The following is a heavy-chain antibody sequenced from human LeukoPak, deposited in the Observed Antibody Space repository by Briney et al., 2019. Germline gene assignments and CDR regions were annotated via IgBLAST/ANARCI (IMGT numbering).Heavy chain of an antibody. D-gene: IGHD6-6*01. CDR2: ISAYNGNT. CDR3: ASEQYSSLIL. CDR1: GYTFTSYG. Sequence: APVKVSCKASGYTFTSYGISWVRQAPGQGLEWMGWISAYNGNTNYAQKLQGRVTMTTDTSASTAYMELRSLRSDDTAVYYCASEQYSSLILWGQGTMVTVSS. V-gene: IGHV1-18*01. J-gene: IGHJ3*01.